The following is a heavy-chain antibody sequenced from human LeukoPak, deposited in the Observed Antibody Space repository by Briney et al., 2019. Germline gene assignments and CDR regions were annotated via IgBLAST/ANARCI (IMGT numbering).Heavy chain of an antibody. D-gene: IGHD3-22*01. V-gene: IGHV3-73*01. CDR1: GFTFSGSA. CDR2: IRSNANSYAT. J-gene: IGHJ4*02. CDR3: TITYYYDSSGYSLGY. Sequence: PGGSLRLSCAASGFTFSGSAMHWVRQASGKGLEWVGRIRSNANSYATAYAASVKGRFTISRDDSKNTAYLQMNSLKTEDTAVYYCTITYYYDSSGYSLGYWGQGTLVTVSS.